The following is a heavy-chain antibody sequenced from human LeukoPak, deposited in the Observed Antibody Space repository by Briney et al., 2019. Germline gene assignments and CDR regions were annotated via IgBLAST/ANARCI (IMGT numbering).Heavy chain of an antibody. V-gene: IGHV1-69*13. Sequence: GASVKVSCKASGGTFSSYAISWVRQAPGQGLEWMGGIIPIFGTANYAQKFQGRVTITADESTSTAYMELSSLRSEDTAVYYCARGLTPGYDFWSGYPTNYYYYYGMDVWGQGTTVTVSS. CDR1: GGTFSSYA. D-gene: IGHD3-3*01. CDR2: IIPIFGTA. CDR3: ARGLTPGYDFWSGYPTNYYYYYGMDV. J-gene: IGHJ6*02.